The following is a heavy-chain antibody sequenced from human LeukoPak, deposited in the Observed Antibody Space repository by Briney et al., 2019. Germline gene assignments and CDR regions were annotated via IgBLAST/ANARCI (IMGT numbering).Heavy chain of an antibody. Sequence: ASVKVSCKASGGTLSSYAISWVRQAPGQGLEWMGGIIPIFGTANYAQKFQGRVTITADESTSTAYMELSSLRSEDTAVYYCARESMVQGVIHYWGQGTLVTVSS. D-gene: IGHD3-10*01. J-gene: IGHJ4*02. CDR1: GGTLSSYA. CDR3: ARESMVQGVIHY. CDR2: IIPIFGTA. V-gene: IGHV1-69*01.